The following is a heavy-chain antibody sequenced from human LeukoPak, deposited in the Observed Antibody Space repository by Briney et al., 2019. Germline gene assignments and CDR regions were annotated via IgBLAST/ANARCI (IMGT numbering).Heavy chain of an antibody. V-gene: IGHV1-3*01. CDR2: INAGNGNT. CDR3: ARDPTISEDAFDI. CDR1: GYTFTSYA. J-gene: IGHJ3*02. Sequence: ASVKVSCKASGYTFTSYAMHWVRQAPGQRLEWMGWINAGNGNTKYSQKFQGRVTITRDTSASTAYMELSSLRSDDTAVYYCARDPTISEDAFDIWGQGTMVTVSS. D-gene: IGHD3-9*01.